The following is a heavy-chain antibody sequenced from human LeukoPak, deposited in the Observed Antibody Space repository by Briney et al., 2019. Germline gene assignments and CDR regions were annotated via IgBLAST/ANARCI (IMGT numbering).Heavy chain of an antibody. CDR3: ARDPWQGSTTLH. Sequence: GGSLRLSCVASGFSISSGYMTWARQAPGKALGWVSLLYSDDSAYYPDSVKGRFTISRDNSKSTLHLQMDTLRTEDTAMYYCARDPWQGSTTLHWGQGIMVTVSS. J-gene: IGHJ4*02. D-gene: IGHD1-26*01. CDR1: GFSISSGY. V-gene: IGHV3-66*02. CDR2: LYSDDSA.